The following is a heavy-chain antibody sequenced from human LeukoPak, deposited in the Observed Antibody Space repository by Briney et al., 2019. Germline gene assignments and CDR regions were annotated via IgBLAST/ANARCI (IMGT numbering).Heavy chain of an antibody. V-gene: IGHV3-23*01. CDR3: AKDRPRDYSSRQGFSDNWFDP. CDR2: ISDSGGST. CDR1: GFTFGSYA. Sequence: PGGSLRLSCAASGFTFGSYAMTWVRQAPGKGLEWVSTISDSGGSTYYADSVKGRFTISRDNSKNTLYLQMNSLRAEDTAVYSCAKDRPRDYSSRQGFSDNWFDPWGQGTLVTVSS. J-gene: IGHJ5*02. D-gene: IGHD3-22*01.